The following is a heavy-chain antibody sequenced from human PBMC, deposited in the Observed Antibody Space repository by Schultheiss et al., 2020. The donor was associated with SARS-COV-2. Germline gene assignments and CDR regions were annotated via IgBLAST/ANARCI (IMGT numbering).Heavy chain of an antibody. CDR2: IWYDGNNK. D-gene: IGHD2-15*01. Sequence: GESLKISCAASGFTFSSYGMHWVRQAPGKGLEWVAVIWYDGNNKYYADSVKGRFTISRDNSKNTLYLQMNSLRAEDTAVYYCARDGPWDGGKATPYFQHWGQGTLVTVSS. CDR1: GFTFSSYG. J-gene: IGHJ1*01. CDR3: ARDGPWDGGKATPYFQH. V-gene: IGHV3-33*01.